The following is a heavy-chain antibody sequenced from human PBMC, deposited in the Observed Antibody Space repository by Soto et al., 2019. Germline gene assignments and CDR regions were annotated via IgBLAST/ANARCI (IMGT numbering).Heavy chain of an antibody. V-gene: IGHV3-66*04. J-gene: IGHJ4*02. CDR3: ARHSLWGSNYFDY. CDR2: IYSGGST. D-gene: IGHD3-16*01. Sequence: EVQLVESGGGLVQPGGSLRLSCAASGFTVSSNYMSWVRQAPGKGLEWVSVIYSGGSTYYADSVKGRFTISRDNSKNTLYLQMNSLRAEDTAVYYCARHSLWGSNYFDYWGQGTLVTVSS. CDR1: GFTVSSNY.